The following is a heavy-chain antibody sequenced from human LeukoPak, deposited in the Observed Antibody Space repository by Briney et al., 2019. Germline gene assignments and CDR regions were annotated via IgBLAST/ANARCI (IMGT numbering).Heavy chain of an antibody. J-gene: IGHJ4*02. CDR2: IYYSGST. Sequence: PSETLSLTCTVSGGSISGSYWSWIRQPPGKGLEWIGYIYYSGSTNYNPSLKSRVTISVDTSKNQFALKLISVTAADTAVYNYARGSGAFDDWGQGTLVTVSS. CDR3: ARGSGAFDD. CDR1: GGSISGSY. V-gene: IGHV4-59*01.